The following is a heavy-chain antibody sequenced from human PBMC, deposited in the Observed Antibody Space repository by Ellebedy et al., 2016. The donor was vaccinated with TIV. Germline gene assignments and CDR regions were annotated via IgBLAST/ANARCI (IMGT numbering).Heavy chain of an antibody. CDR2: IYYSGST. CDR3: ARGLRYSSSWYSQSGYYYYGMDV. CDR1: GGSISSSSYY. Sequence: MPSETLSLTCTVSGGSISSSSYYWGWIRQPPGKGLEWIGSIYYSGSTYYNPSLKSRVTISVDTSKNQFSLKLSSVTAADTAVYYCARGLRYSSSWYSQSGYYYYGMDVWGQGTTVTVSS. V-gene: IGHV4-39*01. D-gene: IGHD6-13*01. J-gene: IGHJ6*02.